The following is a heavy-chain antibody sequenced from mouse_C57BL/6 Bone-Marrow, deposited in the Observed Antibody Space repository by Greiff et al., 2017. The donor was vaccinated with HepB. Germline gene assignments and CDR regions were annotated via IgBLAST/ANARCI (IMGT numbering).Heavy chain of an antibody. V-gene: IGHV14-4*01. CDR3: TTGVYYGSSYGYFDV. Sequence: VHVKQSGAELVRPGASVKLSCTASGFNIKDDYMHWVKQRPEQGLEWIGWIDPENGDTEYASKFQGKATITADTSSNTAYLQLSSLTSEDTAVYYCTTGVYYGSSYGYFDVWGTGTTVTVSS. CDR1: GFNIKDDY. D-gene: IGHD1-1*01. J-gene: IGHJ1*03. CDR2: IDPENGDT.